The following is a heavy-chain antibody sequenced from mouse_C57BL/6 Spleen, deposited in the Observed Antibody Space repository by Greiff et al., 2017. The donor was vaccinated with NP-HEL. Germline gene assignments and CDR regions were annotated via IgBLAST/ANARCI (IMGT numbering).Heavy chain of an antibody. D-gene: IGHD1-1*01. CDR3: ASRTTVDFAY. CDR2: IYPYNGVS. V-gene: IGHV1-31*01. J-gene: IGHJ3*01. Sequence: VQLQQSGPELVKPGASVKISCKASGYSFTGYYMHWVKQSHGNILDWIGYIYPYNGVSSYNQKFKGKATLTVDTSSRTAYMELRSLTAEGCGVYYCASRTTVDFAYWGQGTLVTVSA. CDR1: GYSFTGYY.